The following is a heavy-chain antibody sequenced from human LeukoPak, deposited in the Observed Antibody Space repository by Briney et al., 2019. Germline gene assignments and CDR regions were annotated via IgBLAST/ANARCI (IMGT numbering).Heavy chain of an antibody. V-gene: IGHV3-30*02. D-gene: IGHD3-22*01. CDR1: GFTFSSYG. CDR2: IRYDGSNK. Sequence: GGSLRLSCAASGFTFSSYGMHWVRQAPGKGLEWVAFIRYDGSNKYYADSVKGRFTISRDNSKNTLYLQMNSLRAEDTAVYYCAKDRLRFVDDSSGYYGYWGQGTLVTVSS. CDR3: AKDRLRFVDDSSGYYGY. J-gene: IGHJ4*02.